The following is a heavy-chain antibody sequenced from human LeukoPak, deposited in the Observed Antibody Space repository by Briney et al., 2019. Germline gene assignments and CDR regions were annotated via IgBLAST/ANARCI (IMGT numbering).Heavy chain of an antibody. J-gene: IGHJ4*02. CDR2: ISGSGSTI. Sequence: PGGSLRLSCAASGFTFSSYEMNWVRQAPGKGLDWVSYISGSGSTIYYADSVKGRFTISRDNVKNSLYLQMNSLRAEDTAVYYCARINGDYSRFDYWGQGTLVTVPS. V-gene: IGHV3-48*03. CDR1: GFTFSSYE. D-gene: IGHD4-17*01. CDR3: ARINGDYSRFDY.